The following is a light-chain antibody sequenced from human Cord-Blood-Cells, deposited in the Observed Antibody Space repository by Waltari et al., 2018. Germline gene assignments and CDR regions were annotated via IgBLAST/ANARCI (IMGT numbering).Light chain of an antibody. J-gene: IGKJ1*01. V-gene: IGKV4-1*01. CDR2: WAS. Sequence: DIVMTQSPASLAVSLGARATINCKSSQSVLYSSNNKNYLAWYQQKPGQPPKLLIYWASTRESGVPDRFSGSGSGTDCTLTLSSLQAEDVAVYYCQQYYSTPPTFGQGTKVEIK. CDR3: QQYYSTPPT. CDR1: QSVLYSSNNKNY.